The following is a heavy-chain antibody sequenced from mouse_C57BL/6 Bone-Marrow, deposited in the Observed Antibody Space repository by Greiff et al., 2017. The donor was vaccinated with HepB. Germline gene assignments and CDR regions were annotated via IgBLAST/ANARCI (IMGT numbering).Heavy chain of an antibody. Sequence: VQLQQPGAELVKPGASVKMSCKASGYTFTSYWITWVKQRPGQGLAWIGDIYPGSGSTNYNEKFKSKATLTVDTSSSTAYMQLSSLTSEDSAVYYCARGWVPRDWYCDVWGTGTTVTVSS. CDR1: GYTFTSYW. D-gene: IGHD2-14*01. CDR3: ARGWVPRDWYCDV. V-gene: IGHV1-55*01. CDR2: IYPGSGST. J-gene: IGHJ1*03.